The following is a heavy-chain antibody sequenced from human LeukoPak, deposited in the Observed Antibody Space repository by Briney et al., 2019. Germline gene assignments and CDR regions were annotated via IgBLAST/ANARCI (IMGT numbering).Heavy chain of an antibody. J-gene: IGHJ5*01. CDR1: GYSLSELS. CDR3: ATEKDLLLDS. Sequence: AAVKVSCKVSGYSLSELSTHWVRQAPGQGLEWMGGFDPGDDETIYAQKFQGRVTMTEDTSTDTAYLELSSLRSEDTAVYFCATEKDLLLDSWGQGTPVTVSS. CDR2: FDPGDDET. D-gene: IGHD1-26*01. V-gene: IGHV1-24*01.